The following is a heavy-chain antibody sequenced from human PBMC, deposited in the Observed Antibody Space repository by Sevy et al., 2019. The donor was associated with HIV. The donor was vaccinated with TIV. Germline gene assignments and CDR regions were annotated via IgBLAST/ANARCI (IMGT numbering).Heavy chain of an antibody. V-gene: IGHV3-7*03. D-gene: IGHD3-22*01. CDR2: IKQDGSVK. Sequence: GGSLRLSCAASSGFTFSSYWMSWVRQAPGKGLEWVANIKQDGSVKHHVDSVRGRFTISRDNAKNSLNLQMNRLRVEDTAVYYCARGTYYYDSSGYYHDVFDVWGQGTMVTVSS. CDR1: SGFTFSSYW. CDR3: ARGTYYYDSSGYYHDVFDV. J-gene: IGHJ3*01.